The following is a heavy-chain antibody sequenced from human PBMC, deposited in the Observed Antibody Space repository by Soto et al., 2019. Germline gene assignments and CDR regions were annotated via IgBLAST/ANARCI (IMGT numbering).Heavy chain of an antibody. V-gene: IGHV3-64D*08. D-gene: IGHD2-8*02. J-gene: IGHJ6*02. CDR1: GFTFSNYG. Sequence: GGSLRLSCSASGFTFSNYGIHWVRQAPGKGLEYVSAINSNGASTYYADSAKGRFTVSRDNSKSTLYLQMSSLRAEDTAVYYCVRAYGWDPVSRGGYYYGMDVWGQGTTVTVSS. CDR2: INSNGAST. CDR3: VRAYGWDPVSRGGYYYGMDV.